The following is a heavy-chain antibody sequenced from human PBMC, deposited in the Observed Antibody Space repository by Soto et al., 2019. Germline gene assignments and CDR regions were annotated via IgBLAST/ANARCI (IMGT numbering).Heavy chain of an antibody. J-gene: IGHJ6*02. CDR3: AREQEELVIRPYYALDI. Sequence: EVQLVESGGNLVKPGGSLRLSCAASGFTFSRYTMNWVRQAPGKGPEWVASIDSSCNNVFYADSVKGRFTISRDNSKNALYLQMGSLRVEDTSVYYCAREQEELVIRPYYALDIWGQGATVTVSS. CDR2: IDSSCNNV. D-gene: IGHD3-9*01. V-gene: IGHV3-21*06. CDR1: GFTFSRYT.